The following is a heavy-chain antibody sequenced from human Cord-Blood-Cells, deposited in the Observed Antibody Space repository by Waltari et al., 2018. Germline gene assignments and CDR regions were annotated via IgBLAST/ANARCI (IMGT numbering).Heavy chain of an antibody. J-gene: IGHJ5*02. CDR1: GGSFSGYY. D-gene: IGHD6-6*01. Sequence: QVQLQQWGAGLLKPSETLSLTCAVYGGSFSGYYWSWIRQPPGKGLEWIGEINHSGSTNYNPSLKSRVTISVDTSKNQFSLKLSSVTAADTAVYYCARGHDSSSNNWFDPWGQGTLVTVSS. CDR2: INHSGST. V-gene: IGHV4-34*01. CDR3: ARGHDSSSNNWFDP.